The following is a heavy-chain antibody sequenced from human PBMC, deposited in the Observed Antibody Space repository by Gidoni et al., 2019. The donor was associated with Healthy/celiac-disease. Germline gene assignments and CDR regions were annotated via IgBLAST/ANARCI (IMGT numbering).Heavy chain of an antibody. V-gene: IGHV4-34*01. CDR3: ARGLDYGAYNWFDP. Sequence: QVQLQQWGAGLLKPSETLSLTCAVYGGSFSGYYWSWIRQPPGKGLEWIGEINHSGSTNYNPSLKSRVTISVDTSKNQFSLKLSSVTAADTAVYYCARGLDYGAYNWFDPWGQGTLVTVSS. J-gene: IGHJ5*02. D-gene: IGHD4-17*01. CDR2: INHSGST. CDR1: GGSFSGYY.